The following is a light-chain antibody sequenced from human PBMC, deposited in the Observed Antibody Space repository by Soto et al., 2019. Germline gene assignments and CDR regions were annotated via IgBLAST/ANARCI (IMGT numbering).Light chain of an antibody. CDR1: QRVSSN. J-gene: IGKJ1*01. CDR2: GAS. CDR3: QQYNNWPPWT. Sequence: EIVMTQSPATLSVSPGERATLSCGASQRVSSNSAWYQQKPGQAPRLLIYGASTRATGIPARFSGSGSGTEFTLTISSLQSEDFAVYYCQQYNNWPPWTFGQGTKVDIK. V-gene: IGKV3-15*01.